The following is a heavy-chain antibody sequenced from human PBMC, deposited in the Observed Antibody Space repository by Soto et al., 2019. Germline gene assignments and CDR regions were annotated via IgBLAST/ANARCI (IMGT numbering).Heavy chain of an antibody. D-gene: IGHD3-10*01. V-gene: IGHV4-59*01. Sequence: PSETLSLTCTVSGGSISSYYWSWIRQPPGKGLEWIGYIYYSGSTNYNPSLKSRVTISVDTSKNQFSLKLSSVTAADTAVYYCARFGGVIYAFDIWGQGTMVTVSS. CDR3: ARFGGVIYAFDI. J-gene: IGHJ3*02. CDR1: GGSISSYY. CDR2: IYYSGST.